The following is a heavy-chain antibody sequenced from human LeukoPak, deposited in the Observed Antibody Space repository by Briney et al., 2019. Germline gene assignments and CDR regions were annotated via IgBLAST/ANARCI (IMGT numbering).Heavy chain of an antibody. D-gene: IGHD1-26*01. CDR1: GYTFTSYG. V-gene: IGHV7-4-1*02. CDR2: INTNTGNP. CDR3: ARGRGSAARLGYSYYYIDV. Sequence: GSVKVSSMASGYTFTSYGINWVRQAPGQGLEWMGWINTNTGNPTYAQGFTGRFVFSLETSVSTAYLQNSSLKAEDTAVYYCARGRGSAARLGYSYYYIDVWGKGTTVTVSS. J-gene: IGHJ6*03.